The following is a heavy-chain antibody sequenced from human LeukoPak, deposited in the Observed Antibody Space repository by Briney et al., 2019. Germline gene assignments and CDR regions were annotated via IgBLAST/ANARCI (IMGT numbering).Heavy chain of an antibody. J-gene: IGHJ6*02. CDR1: GFTVSSNY. D-gene: IGHD5-24*01. CDR2: IYSGGST. CDR3: ASVGWLQSSWDYHGMDV. V-gene: IGHV3-66*01. Sequence: PGGSLRLSCAASGFTVSSNYMSWVRQAPGKGLEWVSVIYSGGSTYYADSVKGRFTISRDNSKNTLYLQMNSLRAEDTAVYYCASVGWLQSSWDYHGMDVWGQGTTVTVSS.